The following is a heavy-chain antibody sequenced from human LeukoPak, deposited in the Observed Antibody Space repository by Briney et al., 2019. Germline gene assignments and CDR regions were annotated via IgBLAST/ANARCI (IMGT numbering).Heavy chain of an antibody. CDR2: INSDGSST. D-gene: IGHD3-3*01. Sequence: GGSLRLSCAASEFTFSNYWMHWVRQAPAKGLVWVSRINSDGSSTSYADSVKGRFTISRDNAKNTLYLQMNSLRVEDTAVYYCARGFTIFGVVNDGFDIWGQGTTVTVSS. CDR1: EFTFSNYW. CDR3: ARGFTIFGVVNDGFDI. V-gene: IGHV3-74*01. J-gene: IGHJ3*02.